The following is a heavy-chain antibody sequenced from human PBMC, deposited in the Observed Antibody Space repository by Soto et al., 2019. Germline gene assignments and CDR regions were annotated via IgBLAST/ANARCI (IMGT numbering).Heavy chain of an antibody. CDR2: FDPEDGET. D-gene: IGHD3-3*01. CDR3: ATDIRFLNIFDY. J-gene: IGHJ4*02. CDR1: GYTLTELS. V-gene: IGHV1-24*01. Sequence: ASVKVSCKVSGYTLTELSMHCVRQAPGKGLEWMGGFDPEDGETIYAQKFQGRVTMTEDTSTDTAYMELSSLRSEDTAVYYCATDIRFLNIFDYWGQGTLVTVSS.